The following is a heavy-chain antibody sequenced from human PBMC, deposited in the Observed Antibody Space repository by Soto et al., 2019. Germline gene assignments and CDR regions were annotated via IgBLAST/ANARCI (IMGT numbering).Heavy chain of an antibody. V-gene: IGHV2-70*04. J-gene: IGHJ4*02. CDR1: GFSLSTSGMR. CDR3: ARTYYYDSSGYSILYYFDY. CDR2: IDCDDDK. D-gene: IGHD3-22*01. Sequence: SGPTLVNPTQTLTLTCTFSGFSLSTSGMRVSWIRQPPGKALEWLARIDCDDDKFYSTSLKTRLTISKDTSKNQVVLTMTNMDPVDTATYYCARTYYYDSSGYSILYYFDYWGQGTLVTVSS.